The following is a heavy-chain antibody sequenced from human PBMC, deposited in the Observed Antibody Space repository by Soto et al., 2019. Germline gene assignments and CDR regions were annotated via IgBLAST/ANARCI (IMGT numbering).Heavy chain of an antibody. CDR3: ARVKTSYYYDSSGYNYFDY. V-gene: IGHV4-30-4*01. D-gene: IGHD3-22*01. J-gene: IGHJ4*02. Sequence: SETLSLTCTVSGGSISSGDYYWSWIRQPPGKGLEWIGYIYYSGSTYYNPSLKSRVTISVDTSKNQFSLKLSSVTAADTAVYYCARVKTSYYYDSSGYNYFDYWGQGTLVTVSS. CDR1: GGSISSGDYY. CDR2: IYYSGST.